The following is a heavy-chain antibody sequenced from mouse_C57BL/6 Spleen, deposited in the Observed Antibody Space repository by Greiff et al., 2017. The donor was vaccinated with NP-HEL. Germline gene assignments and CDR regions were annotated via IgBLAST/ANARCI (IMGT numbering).Heavy chain of an antibody. CDR1: GFTFSSYG. V-gene: IGHV5-6*02. D-gene: IGHD1-1*01. J-gene: IGHJ2*01. CDR2: ISSGGSYT. CDR3: ARNPLYGSSYRYFDY. Sequence: EVMLVESGGDLVKPGGSLKLSCAASGFTFSSYGMSWVRQTPDKRLEWVATISSGGSYTYYPDSVKGRFTISRDNAKNTLYLQMSSLKSEDTAMYYCARNPLYGSSYRYFDYWGQGTTLTVSS.